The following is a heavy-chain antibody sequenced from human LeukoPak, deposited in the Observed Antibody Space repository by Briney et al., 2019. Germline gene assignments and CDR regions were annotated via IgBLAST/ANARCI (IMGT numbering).Heavy chain of an antibody. D-gene: IGHD4-17*01. CDR3: ASTVTTGLEDV. J-gene: IGHJ6*04. CDR2: ISGSGGST. V-gene: IGHV3-23*01. Sequence: GGSLRLSXAASGFTFSSYAMSWVRQAPGKGVEWVSAISGSGGSTYYADSVKGRFTISRDNSKNTLYLQMNSLRAEDTAVSYCASTVTTGLEDVWGKGTTVTVSS. CDR1: GFTFSSYA.